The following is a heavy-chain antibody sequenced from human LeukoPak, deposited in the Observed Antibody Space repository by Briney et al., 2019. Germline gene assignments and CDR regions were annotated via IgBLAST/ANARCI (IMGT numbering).Heavy chain of an antibody. J-gene: IGHJ4*02. V-gene: IGHV3-23*01. CDR1: GFNFTNFA. Sequence: PGGSLRLSCSAPGFNFTNFAMTWVRQAPGKGLEWVSGISGSGASTYYADSVKGRFTISRDNSKNTVYLQMNSLRAEDTSVYYCSKDQSRVGGSDAFDYWGQGTLVTVSS. CDR2: ISGSGAST. D-gene: IGHD1-26*01. CDR3: SKDQSRVGGSDAFDY.